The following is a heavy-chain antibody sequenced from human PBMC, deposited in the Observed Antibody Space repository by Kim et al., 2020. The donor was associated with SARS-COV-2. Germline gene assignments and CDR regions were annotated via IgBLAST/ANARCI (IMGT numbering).Heavy chain of an antibody. J-gene: IGHJ4*02. CDR1: GGSISSGGYY. Sequence: SETLSLTCTVSGGSISSGGYYWSWIRQHPGKGLEWIGYIYYSGSTYYNPSLKSRVTISVDTSKNQFSLKLSSVTAADTAVYYCAREHPNLHITFGGVIVSWGQGTLVTVSS. CDR3: AREHPNLHITFGGVIVS. V-gene: IGHV4-31*03. D-gene: IGHD3-16*02. CDR2: IYYSGST.